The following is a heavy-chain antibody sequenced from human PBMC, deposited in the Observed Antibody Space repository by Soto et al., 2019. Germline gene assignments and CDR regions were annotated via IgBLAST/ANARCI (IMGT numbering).Heavy chain of an antibody. CDR3: ATAEGTFDY. V-gene: IGHV3-33*01. Sequence: GGSLRLSCVASGFTFDSHGMHWVRQAPGKGLEWVAIIWGDASKTYYADSAKGRFTISRDNSKNTAYLELNSVGADDTAVYYCATAEGTFDYWGQGALVTVSS. CDR2: IWGDASKT. CDR1: GFTFDSHG. J-gene: IGHJ4*02.